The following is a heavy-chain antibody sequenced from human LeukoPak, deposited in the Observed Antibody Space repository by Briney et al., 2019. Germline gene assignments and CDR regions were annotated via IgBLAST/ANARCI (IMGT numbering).Heavy chain of an antibody. CDR2: IYNGDMT. D-gene: IGHD6-13*01. V-gene: IGHV3-66*01. J-gene: IGHJ3*02. CDR3: ARERGSSWSEAFDI. CDR1: GLTVSSNY. Sequence: PGGSLRLSCAASGLTVSSNYMSWVRQAPGKGLEWLSVIYNGDMTYYADSVKARFTISRDNPKNSLYLQMNSLRAEDTAIYYCARERGSSWSEAFDIWGQGTMVTVSS.